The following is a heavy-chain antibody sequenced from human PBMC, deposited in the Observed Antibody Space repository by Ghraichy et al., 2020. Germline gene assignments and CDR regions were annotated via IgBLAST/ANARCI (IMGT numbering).Heavy chain of an antibody. D-gene: IGHD1-1*01. CDR2: IDYSGGT. J-gene: IGHJ4*02. Sequence: SETLSLTCTVSGDSVNSKIHYWTWFRQPAGKSLEFLGYIDYSGGTKYNPSLRGRVTIVLDTSKNNFSLKLRSVAAADTAVYYCARGGFWNYFDYWGPGTLVTVYS. CDR1: GDSVNSKIHY. V-gene: IGHV4-61*03. CDR3: ARGGFWNYFDY.